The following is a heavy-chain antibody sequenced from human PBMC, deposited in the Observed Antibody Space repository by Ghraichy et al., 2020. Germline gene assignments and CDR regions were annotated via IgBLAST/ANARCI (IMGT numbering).Heavy chain of an antibody. CDR2: INHSGSA. D-gene: IGHD2-2*01. J-gene: IGHJ4*02. Sequence: SETLSLTCAVYGGSFSGFYWSWIRQPPGKGLEWIGEINHSGSANYNPSLKSRVTISVDTSKKQFSLHLSSVTAADTAVYYCARGGGPAGFYFDYWGQGPLVTVSS. CDR3: ARGGGPAGFYFDY. CDR1: GGSFSGFY. V-gene: IGHV4-34*01.